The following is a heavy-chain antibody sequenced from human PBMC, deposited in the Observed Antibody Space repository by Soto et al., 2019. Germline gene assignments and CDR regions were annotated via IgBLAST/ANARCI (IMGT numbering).Heavy chain of an antibody. D-gene: IGHD3-22*01. CDR2: IYHSGST. V-gene: IGHV4-4*02. CDR1: GGSISSSNW. Sequence: QVQLQESGPGLVKPSGTLSLTCAVSGGSISSSNWWSWVRQPPGKGLEWIGEIYHSGSTNYNPSLKSLVTTAVNKSKQQSFLKLSVVTAADTAVYYCGRDIRTRYYYCCSGSLLYYYYGMDVWGQGTTVTVSS. CDR3: GRDIRTRYYYCCSGSLLYYYYGMDV. J-gene: IGHJ6*02.